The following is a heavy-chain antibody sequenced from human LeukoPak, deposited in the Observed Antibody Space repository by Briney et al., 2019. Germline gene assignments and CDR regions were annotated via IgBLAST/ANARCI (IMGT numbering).Heavy chain of an antibody. CDR2: IYHSGST. CDR3: ARQQYVDSSGYYVTAFDI. CDR1: GYSLSSGYN. J-gene: IGHJ3*02. D-gene: IGHD3-22*01. V-gene: IGHV4-38-2*01. Sequence: PSETLSLTCAVSGYSLSSGYNWGWRRQPPGKALECIGSIYHSGSTYYTPSVKSRFTISVDTSKNQFSLKLSSVTAADTAVYYCARQQYVDSSGYYVTAFDIWGQGTMVTVSS.